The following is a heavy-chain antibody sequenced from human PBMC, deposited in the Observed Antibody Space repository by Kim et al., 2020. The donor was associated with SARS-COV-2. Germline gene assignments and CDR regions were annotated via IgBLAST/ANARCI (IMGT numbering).Heavy chain of an antibody. CDR2: INAGNGYT. V-gene: IGHV1-3*01. CDR1: GYTFTSYT. Sequence: ASVKVSCKISGYTFTSYTMVWVRQAPGQRLEWMGWINAGNGYTKFSQNFEGRVTITRDTYATTVHMELSSLRSEDTAVYYCARASSSLVQGGFYYYGMAVWGQGTTVTVSS. J-gene: IGHJ6*02. D-gene: IGHD3-10*01. CDR3: ARASSSLVQGGFYYYGMAV.